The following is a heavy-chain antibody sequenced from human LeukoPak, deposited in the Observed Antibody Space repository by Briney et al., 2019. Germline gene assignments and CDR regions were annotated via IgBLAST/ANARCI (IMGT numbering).Heavy chain of an antibody. CDR1: GGSFSGYY. D-gene: IGHD4/OR15-4a*01. J-gene: IGHJ5*02. Sequence: SETLSLTCAVYGGSFSGYYWSGIRQPPGKGLEWIGEINHSGSTNYNPSLKSRVTISVDTSKNQFSLKLSSVTAADTAVYYCARRPSGVLRRRFDPWGQGTLVTVSS. CDR2: INHSGST. V-gene: IGHV4-34*01. CDR3: ARRPSGVLRRRFDP.